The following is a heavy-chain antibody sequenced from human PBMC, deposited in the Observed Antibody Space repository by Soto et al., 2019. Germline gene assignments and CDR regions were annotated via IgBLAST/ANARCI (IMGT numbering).Heavy chain of an antibody. CDR3: ARDTLSSFAMDV. J-gene: IGHJ6*02. D-gene: IGHD3-10*02. V-gene: IGHV1-69*13. CDR2: IIPTFGRT. Sequence: SVKVSCKASGDTFSSYAISWVRQAPGKGLEWMGKIIPTFGRTNYAQKFQGRLTISADDSTSTAYMELSSLLSEDTAVYYCARDTLSSFAMDVWGQGNRVTVSS. CDR1: GDTFSSYA.